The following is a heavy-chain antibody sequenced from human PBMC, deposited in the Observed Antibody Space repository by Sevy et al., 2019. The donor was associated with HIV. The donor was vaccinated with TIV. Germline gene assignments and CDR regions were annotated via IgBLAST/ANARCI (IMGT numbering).Heavy chain of an antibody. CDR2: ISGSGGST. V-gene: IGHV3-23*01. CDR1: GFTFSSYA. CDR3: AKVAWDSSGYYIGYFDY. D-gene: IGHD3-22*01. J-gene: IGHJ4*02. Sequence: GGSLRLSCAASGFTFSSYAMSWVRQAPGKGLEWVSAISGSGGSTYYADSVKGRFTISRDNSKNTLYLQMNSLRAEDTAVYYCAKVAWDSSGYYIGYFDYWGQGTLDTVSS.